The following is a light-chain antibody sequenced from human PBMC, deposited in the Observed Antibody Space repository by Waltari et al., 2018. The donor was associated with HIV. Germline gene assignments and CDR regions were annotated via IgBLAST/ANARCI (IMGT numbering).Light chain of an antibody. CDR3: QAWGSTTSGV. CDR2: QDD. CDR1: ELGDKY. J-gene: IGLJ2*01. Sequence: ITCSGYELGDKYTCWYQQKPGQSPLLVIYQDDKRPSGIPARFSASSSGHTATLTFSGTLPMDEADYYCQAWGSTTSGVFGRGTKLTVL. V-gene: IGLV3-1*01.